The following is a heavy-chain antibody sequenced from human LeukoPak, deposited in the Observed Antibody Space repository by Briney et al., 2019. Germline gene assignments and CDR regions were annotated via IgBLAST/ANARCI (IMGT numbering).Heavy chain of an antibody. CDR3: ARNEGSGWYLDY. D-gene: IGHD6-19*01. V-gene: IGHV3-30-3*01. Sequence: GGSPRLSCAASGFTFNTYAIHWARQAPGKGLEWVALISYDGTNKYYADSVKGRFTISRDNSKDTLYLQMNSLRTEDTAVYYCARNEGSGWYLDYWGQGTLVTVSS. J-gene: IGHJ4*02. CDR1: GFTFNTYA. CDR2: ISYDGTNK.